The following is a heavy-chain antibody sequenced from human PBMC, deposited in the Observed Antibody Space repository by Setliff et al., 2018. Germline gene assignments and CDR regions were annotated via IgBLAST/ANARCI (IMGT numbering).Heavy chain of an antibody. Sequence: GGSLRLSCAVSGFSFHDYGMGWVRQAPGKGLEWVSSINWYGVSIGYADSVKGRFTISRDNAKNSLYLQMNSLRAEHTALYYCARVPRIIIMVGVISHYYYVDVWGKGTMVTVSS. CDR3: ARVPRIIIMVGVISHYYYVDV. D-gene: IGHD3-3*02. V-gene: IGHV3-20*04. CDR2: INWYGVSI. J-gene: IGHJ6*03. CDR1: GFSFHDYG.